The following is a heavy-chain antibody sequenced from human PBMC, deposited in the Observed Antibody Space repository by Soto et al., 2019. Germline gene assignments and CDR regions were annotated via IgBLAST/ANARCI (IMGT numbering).Heavy chain of an antibody. Sequence: QVQLQESGPGLVKPSQTLSLTCTVSGGSISSGGYYWNWIRQHPGKGLEWIGYIYYSVSTYYNPFLLCRVTLSVDSSKNQLSLKLNSVSAADSAGYCCAREPLTWGQGTLVTVSS. CDR1: GGSISSGGYY. CDR2: IYYSVST. V-gene: IGHV4-31*03. J-gene: IGHJ4*02. CDR3: AREPLT.